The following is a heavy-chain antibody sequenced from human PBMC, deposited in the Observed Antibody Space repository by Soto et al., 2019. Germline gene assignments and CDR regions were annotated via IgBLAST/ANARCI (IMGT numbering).Heavy chain of an antibody. CDR2: ISYDGSIE. Sequence: VGSLRLSCAASGFTFKNYAMHWVRQAPGKGLEWVAVISYDGSIEFYADSVKGRFTISRDDFMNTMFLQMGSLRVEDTAVYYCARHLAVAGKGSLFGRYYYYYGMDVWGQGTTVTVSS. CDR1: GFTFKNYA. J-gene: IGHJ6*02. V-gene: IGHV3-30-3*01. D-gene: IGHD6-19*01. CDR3: ARHLAVAGKGSLFGRYYYYYGMDV.